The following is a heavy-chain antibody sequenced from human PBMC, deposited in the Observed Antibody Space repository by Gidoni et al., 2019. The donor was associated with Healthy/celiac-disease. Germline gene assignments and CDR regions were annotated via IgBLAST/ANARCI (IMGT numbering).Heavy chain of an antibody. D-gene: IGHD5-18*01. CDR2: IYYSGST. J-gene: IGHJ4*02. V-gene: IGHV4-59*01. CDR3: ARNPSYDEGFDY. Sequence: SWIRQPPGKGLEWIGYIYYSGSTNYNPSLKSRVTISVDTSKNQFSLKLSSVTAADTAVYYCARNPSYDEGFDYWGQGTQVTVSS.